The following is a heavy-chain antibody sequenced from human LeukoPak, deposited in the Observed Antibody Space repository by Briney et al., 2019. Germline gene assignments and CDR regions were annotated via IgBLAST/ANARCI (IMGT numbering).Heavy chain of an antibody. V-gene: IGHV3-23*01. CDR2: ISGSGGST. CDR1: GFTFSSYA. J-gene: IGHJ4*02. Sequence: GGSLRLSCAASGFTFSSYAMSWVRQAPGKGLEWVSAISGSGGSTYYADSVKGRFTISRDNSKNTLYLQMNSLGAEDTAVYYCAKAGSVGYYDFWSGYGGNYFDYWGQGTLVTVSS. CDR3: AKAGSVGYYDFWSGYGGNYFDY. D-gene: IGHD3-3*01.